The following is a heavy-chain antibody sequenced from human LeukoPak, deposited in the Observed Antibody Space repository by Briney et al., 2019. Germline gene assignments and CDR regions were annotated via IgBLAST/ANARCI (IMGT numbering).Heavy chain of an antibody. V-gene: IGHV3-23*01. CDR1: GFTFSSYA. CDR3: AKADSIRPYYYYYMDV. Sequence: GGSLRLSCAASGFTFSSYAMSWVRQAPGKGLEWVSAISGSGGSTYYADSVKGRFTISRDNSKNTLYLQMNSLRAEDTAVYYCAKADSIRPYYYYYMDVWGKGTTVTVSS. D-gene: IGHD3-16*01. CDR2: ISGSGGST. J-gene: IGHJ6*03.